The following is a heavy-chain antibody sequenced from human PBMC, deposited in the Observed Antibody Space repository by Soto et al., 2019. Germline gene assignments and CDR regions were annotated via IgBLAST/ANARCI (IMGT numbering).Heavy chain of an antibody. D-gene: IGHD4-17*01. CDR2: ISSSGSTI. J-gene: IGHJ5*02. V-gene: IGHV3-48*03. CDR1: GFTFSSYE. Sequence: GGSLRLSCAASGFTFSSYEMNWVRQAPGKGLEWVSYISSSGSTIYYADSVKGRFTISRDNAKNSLYLQMNSLRAEDKAVYYCARDTPNDGDYVWFDPWGQGTLVTVSS. CDR3: ARDTPNDGDYVWFDP.